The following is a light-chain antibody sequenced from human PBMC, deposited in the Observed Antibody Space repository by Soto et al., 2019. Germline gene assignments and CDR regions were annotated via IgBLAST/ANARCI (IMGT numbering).Light chain of an antibody. Sequence: QSALTQPRSVSGSPGQSVTISCTGTSSDVGGYNYVSWYQQHPGKAPKLMISDVSKRPSGLPDRFSGSKSGNTASLTISGLQAEDEADYYCCSSAGTYTSVFGGGTKLTVL. J-gene: IGLJ3*02. CDR3: CSSAGTYTSV. CDR1: SSDVGGYNY. V-gene: IGLV2-11*01. CDR2: DVS.